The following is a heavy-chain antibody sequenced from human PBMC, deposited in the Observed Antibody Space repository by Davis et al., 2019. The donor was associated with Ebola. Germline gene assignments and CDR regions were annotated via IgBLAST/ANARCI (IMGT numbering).Heavy chain of an antibody. J-gene: IGHJ4*02. V-gene: IGHV3-30-3*01. CDR1: GFTFSSYA. Sequence: PGGSLRLSCAASGFTFSSYAMHWVRQAPGKGLEWVAVISYDGSNKYYADSVKGRFTISRDNSKNTLYLQMNSLRAEDTAVYYCARGPPHSSGYYPGGYYFDYWGQGTLVTVSS. CDR2: ISYDGSNK. D-gene: IGHD3-22*01. CDR3: ARGPPHSSGYYPGGYYFDY.